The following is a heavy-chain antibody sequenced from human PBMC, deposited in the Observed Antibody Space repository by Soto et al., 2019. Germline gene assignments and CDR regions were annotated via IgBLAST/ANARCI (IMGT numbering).Heavy chain of an antibody. D-gene: IGHD3-22*01. Sequence: SETLSLTCTVSGGSISSGDYYWSWIRQPPGKGLEWIGYIYYSGSTYYNPSLKSRVTISVDTSKNQFSLKLSSVTAADTAVYYCARDVITMISNWFDPWGQGTLVTVSS. CDR2: IYYSGST. J-gene: IGHJ5*02. V-gene: IGHV4-30-4*01. CDR3: ARDVITMISNWFDP. CDR1: GGSISSGDYY.